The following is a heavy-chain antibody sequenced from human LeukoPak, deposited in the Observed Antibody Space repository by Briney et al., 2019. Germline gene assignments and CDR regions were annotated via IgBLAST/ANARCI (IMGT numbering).Heavy chain of an antibody. CDR1: GFTFSTYS. V-gene: IGHV3-48*01. D-gene: IGHD3-22*01. Sequence: GGSLRLSCAASGFTFSTYSMNWVRQAPGKGLEWVSYISSSSSTIYFADSVKGRFTISRDNAKNSLYLQMNSLRAEDTAVYYCARGSTYYDSSGQVPFDYWGQGTLVTVSS. J-gene: IGHJ4*02. CDR2: ISSSSSTI. CDR3: ARGSTYYDSSGQVPFDY.